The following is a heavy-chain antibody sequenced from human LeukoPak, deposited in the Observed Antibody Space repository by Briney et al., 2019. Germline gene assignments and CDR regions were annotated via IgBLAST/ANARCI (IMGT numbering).Heavy chain of an antibody. CDR3: AREVGSGWNYFDL. J-gene: IGHJ4*02. D-gene: IGHD6-19*01. Sequence: PGWSLRLSCAASGFTFSSFNMNWVRQTPGKGLEGVSSISSRQNDVQYADSLEGRFTISRDNAKNSLYLQMNTLRAEDTAVYFCAREVGSGWNYFDLWGQGTLVTVSS. CDR2: ISSRQNDV. CDR1: GFTFSSFN. V-gene: IGHV3-21*01.